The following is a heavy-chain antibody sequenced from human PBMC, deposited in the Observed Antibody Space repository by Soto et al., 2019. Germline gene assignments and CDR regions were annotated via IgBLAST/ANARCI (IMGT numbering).Heavy chain of an antibody. V-gene: IGHV1-18*01. CDR2: ISAYNGNT. D-gene: IGHD1-26*01. Sequence: QVQLVQSGAEVKKPGASVKVSCKASGYTFTDDGIRWVRQAPGQGLEWMGWISAYNGNTNYAQKLQGRVTMTTDTSTSTAYIELRSLRSDDTAVYYCASGDLLTFFDYWGQGTLVTVSS. J-gene: IGHJ4*02. CDR1: GYTFTDDG. CDR3: ASGDLLTFFDY.